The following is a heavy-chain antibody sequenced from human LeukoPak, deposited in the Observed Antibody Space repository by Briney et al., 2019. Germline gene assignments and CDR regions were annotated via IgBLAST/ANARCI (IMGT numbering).Heavy chain of an antibody. CDR2: INHSGST. Sequence: KASETLSLTCAVYGGSFSGYYWSWIRQPPGKGLEWIGEINHSGSTNYNPSLKSRVTISVDTSKNQFSLKLSSVTAADTAVYYCASRSSGYSSGWYKYFDYWGQGTLVTVSS. CDR1: GGSFSGYY. J-gene: IGHJ4*02. V-gene: IGHV4-34*01. CDR3: ASRSSGYSSGWYKYFDY. D-gene: IGHD6-19*01.